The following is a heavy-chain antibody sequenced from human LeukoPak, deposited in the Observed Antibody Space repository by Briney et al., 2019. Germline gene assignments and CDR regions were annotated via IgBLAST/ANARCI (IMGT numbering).Heavy chain of an antibody. CDR1: GGSITHYY. V-gene: IGHV4-59*01. CDR3: ARTQRGYNYGYQYYYYGLDV. J-gene: IGHJ6*02. CDR2: IYYSGST. D-gene: IGHD5-18*01. Sequence: SETLSLTCSVSGGSITHYYWSWIRQPPGKGLEWIGYIYYSGSTNYNPSIKSRVTISVDTSKIRFSLKLSSVTAADTAVYYCARTQRGYNYGYQYYYYGLDVWGQGTTVTVSS.